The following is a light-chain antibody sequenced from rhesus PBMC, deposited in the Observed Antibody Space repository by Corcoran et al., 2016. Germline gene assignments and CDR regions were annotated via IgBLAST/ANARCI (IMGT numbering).Light chain of an antibody. J-gene: IGKJ4*01. CDR3: QHYYHDPLT. Sequence: DIQMTQSPSALSAYVGDIVTISCRASQNIYSNLVWYQQKPGKAPKTLIYAASSLQTGIPSRFSGSGSGTDFTLTISSLQPEDSAAYYFQHYYHDPLTFSGGTKVEIK. CDR1: QNIYSN. V-gene: IGKV1S8*01. CDR2: AAS.